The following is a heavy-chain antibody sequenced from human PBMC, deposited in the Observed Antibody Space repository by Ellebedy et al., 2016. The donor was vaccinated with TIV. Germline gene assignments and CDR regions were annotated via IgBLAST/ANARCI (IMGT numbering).Heavy chain of an antibody. Sequence: GGSLRLSCAASGFTFSSYAMSWVRQAPAKGLQWVSASSGSGGSTYYADSVKGRFTISRDNSKNTLYLQMNSLTAEDTAVYYCAKGLWRLERRYYYGMDVWGQGTTDTVSS. V-gene: IGHV3-23*01. CDR3: AKGLWRLERRYYYGMDV. CDR2: SSGSGGST. CDR1: GFTFSSYA. D-gene: IGHD1-1*01. J-gene: IGHJ6*02.